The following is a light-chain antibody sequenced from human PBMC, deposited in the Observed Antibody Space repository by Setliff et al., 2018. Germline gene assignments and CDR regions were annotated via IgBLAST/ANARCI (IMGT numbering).Light chain of an antibody. Sequence: QSALTQPASVSGSPGQSITISCTGTSSDVGGYNSVSWYQQHPGKAPKLMIYDVSNRPSGVSNRFSGSKSGNTASLTISGLRAEDEADYYCSSYAGTYTPYVFGTGTKVTVL. CDR3: SSYAGTYTPYV. V-gene: IGLV2-14*03. J-gene: IGLJ1*01. CDR2: DVS. CDR1: SSDVGGYNS.